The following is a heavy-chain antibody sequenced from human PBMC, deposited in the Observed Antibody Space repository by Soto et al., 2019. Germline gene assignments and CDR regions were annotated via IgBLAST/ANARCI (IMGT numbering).Heavy chain of an antibody. Sequence: PGGSLRLSCAASGFTFSSYAMHWVRQAPGKGLEWVAVISYDGSNKYYADSVKGRFTISRDNSKNTLYLQMNSLRAEDTAVYYCARDGGYSYGSYYYYGMDVWGQGTTVTVSS. J-gene: IGHJ6*02. V-gene: IGHV3-30-3*01. D-gene: IGHD5-18*01. CDR2: ISYDGSNK. CDR3: ARDGGYSYGSYYYYGMDV. CDR1: GFTFSSYA.